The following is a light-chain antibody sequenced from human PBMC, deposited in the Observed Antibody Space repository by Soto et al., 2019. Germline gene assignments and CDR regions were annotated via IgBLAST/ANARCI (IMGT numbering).Light chain of an antibody. CDR2: DVS. CDR1: QSVGRRY. CDR3: QYQGT. Sequence: IVLTQSPGTLSLSPGERATLSCRASQSVGRRYLAWYQQKPGQAPMLLIYDVSERASDISGRFSGSGSGTDFTLTINRLVPEDVAVYYCQYQGTFGGGTKVEIK. V-gene: IGKV3-20*01. J-gene: IGKJ4*01.